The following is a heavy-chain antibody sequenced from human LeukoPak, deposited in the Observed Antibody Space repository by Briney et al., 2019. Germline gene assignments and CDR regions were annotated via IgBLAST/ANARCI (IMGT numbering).Heavy chain of an antibody. J-gene: IGHJ4*02. Sequence: ASVTVSCKASGGTFSSYAISWVRQAPGQGLEWMGGIIPIFGTANYAQKFQGRVTITADESTSTAYMELSSLRSEDTAVYYCARDLESSGLFDYWGQGTLVTVSS. CDR1: GGTFSSYA. V-gene: IGHV1-69*13. CDR3: ARDLESSGLFDY. D-gene: IGHD6-19*01. CDR2: IIPIFGTA.